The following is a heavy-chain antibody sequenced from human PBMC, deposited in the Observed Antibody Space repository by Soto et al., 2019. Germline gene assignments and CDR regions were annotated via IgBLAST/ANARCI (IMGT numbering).Heavy chain of an antibody. CDR2: INPNSGGT. CDR3: ARGPIVVVPAAAASRRNYFDY. Sequence: ASVKVSCKASGYTFTGYYMHWVRQAPGQGLEWMGWINPNSGGTNYAQKFQGRVTMTRDTSISTAYMELSRLRSDDTAVYYCARGPIVVVPAAAASRRNYFDYWGQGTLVNV. J-gene: IGHJ4*02. D-gene: IGHD2-2*01. CDR1: GYTFTGYY. V-gene: IGHV1-2*02.